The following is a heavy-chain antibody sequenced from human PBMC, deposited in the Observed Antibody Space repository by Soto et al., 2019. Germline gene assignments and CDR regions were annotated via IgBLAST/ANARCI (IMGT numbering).Heavy chain of an antibody. V-gene: IGHV3-9*01. CDR3: AKGGLDYYYYYYMDV. CDR1: GFTFDDYA. Sequence: DVQLVESGGGLVQPGRSLRLSCAASGFTFDDYAMHWVRQAPGKGLEWVSGISWNSGSIGYADSVKGRFTISRDNAKNSLYLQMNSLRAEDTALYYCAKGGLDYYYYYYMDVWGKGTTVTVSS. CDR2: ISWNSGSI. J-gene: IGHJ6*03.